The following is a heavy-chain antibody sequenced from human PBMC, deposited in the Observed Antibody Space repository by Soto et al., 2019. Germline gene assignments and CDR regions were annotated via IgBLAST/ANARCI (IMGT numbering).Heavy chain of an antibody. Sequence: EVYLVESGGGLVQPGRSLRLSCAASGFTFGGYAMHWVRQAPGKGLEWVSGISWSSDSTGYADSVKGRFTISRDNAKNSLYLQMNSLRAEDTALYYCTKVAGGGRFSFDFWGQGTMVTVPS. V-gene: IGHV3-9*01. CDR3: TKVAGGGRFSFDF. D-gene: IGHD3-16*01. CDR2: ISWSSDST. J-gene: IGHJ3*01. CDR1: GFTFGGYA.